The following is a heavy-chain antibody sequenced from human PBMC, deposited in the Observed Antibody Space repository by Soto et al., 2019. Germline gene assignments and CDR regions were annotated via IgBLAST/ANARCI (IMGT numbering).Heavy chain of an antibody. CDR2: IYYSGST. Sequence: SETLSLTCTVSGGSISSGGYYWSWIRQHPGNGLEWIGYIYYSGSTYYNPSLKSRVTISVDTSKNQFSLKLSSVTAADTAVYYCATFTYGDYFDYWGQGTLVTVSS. V-gene: IGHV4-31*03. J-gene: IGHJ4*02. D-gene: IGHD4-17*01. CDR3: ATFTYGDYFDY. CDR1: GGSISSGGYY.